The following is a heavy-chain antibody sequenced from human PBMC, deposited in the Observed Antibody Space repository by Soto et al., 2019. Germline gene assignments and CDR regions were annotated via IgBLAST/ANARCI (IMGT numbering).Heavy chain of an antibody. CDR1: GFTFDDYA. D-gene: IGHD2-2*01. CDR3: TKGASTSCFSAFDL. V-gene: IGHV3-9*01. J-gene: IGHJ3*01. CDR2: ISWNSGNI. Sequence: VQLVESGGGVVQPGRSLRLSCSASGFTFDDYAMNWVRQAPGKGLEWVSSISWNSGNIVYADSVRGRFTISRDNAKTSLHLQMNSLRAEDTALYYCTKGASTSCFSAFDLWGQGTRVTVSS.